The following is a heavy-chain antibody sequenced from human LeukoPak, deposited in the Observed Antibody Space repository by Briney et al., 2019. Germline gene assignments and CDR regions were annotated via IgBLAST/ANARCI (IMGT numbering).Heavy chain of an antibody. CDR3: AKDIGYDSSGYYFDF. V-gene: IGHV3-9*01. CDR2: ISWNSGSI. J-gene: IGHJ4*02. CDR1: GFTFDDYA. D-gene: IGHD3-22*01. Sequence: GGSLRLSCAASGFTFDDYAMHWVRQAPGKGLEWVSGISWNSGSIGYADSVKGRFTISRDNAKNSLYLQMSSLRAEDTALYYCAKDIGYDSSGYYFDFWGQGTLVTVSS.